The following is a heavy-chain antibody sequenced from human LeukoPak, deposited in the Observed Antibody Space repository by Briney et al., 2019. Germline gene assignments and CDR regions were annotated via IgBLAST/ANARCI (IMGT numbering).Heavy chain of an antibody. V-gene: IGHV3-21*01. CDR2: ISSSSSYI. D-gene: IGHD4-17*01. CDR3: AGSKVTTRATVTTFYYYGMDV. CDR1: GFTFSSYS. J-gene: IGHJ6*02. Sequence: GGSLRLSCAASGFTFSSYSMNWVRQAPGKGLEWVSSISSSSSYIYYADSVKGRFTISRDNAKNSLYLQMNSLRAEDTAVYYCAGSKVTTRATVTTFYYYGMDVWGQGTTVTVSS.